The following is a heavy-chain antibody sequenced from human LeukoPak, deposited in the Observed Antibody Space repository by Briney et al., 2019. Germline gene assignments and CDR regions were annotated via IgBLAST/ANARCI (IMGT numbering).Heavy chain of an antibody. CDR2: ISENSGDT. CDR1: GFTFSASY. J-gene: IGHJ4*02. Sequence: GGSLRLSCVASGFTFSASYMTWVRQPPGKGLEWLSYISENSGDTNYADSVKGRFTVSRDNAKNSLYLQMNSLRVEDTAVYYCARDPGTGTTSGWGQGTLVTVSS. D-gene: IGHD1-7*01. V-gene: IGHV3-11*06. CDR3: ARDPGTGTTSG.